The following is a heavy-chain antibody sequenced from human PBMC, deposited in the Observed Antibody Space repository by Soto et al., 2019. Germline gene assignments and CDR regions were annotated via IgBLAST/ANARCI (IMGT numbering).Heavy chain of an antibody. CDR2: IYSGGST. Sequence: GGSLRLSCAASGFTVSSNYMSWVRQAPGKGLEWVSVIYSGGSTYYADSVKGRFTISRHNSKNTLYLQMNSLRAEDTAVYYCTTGRGIQLWFRWNDAFDIWGKGKMVTV. CDR1: GFTVSSNY. D-gene: IGHD5-18*01. J-gene: IGHJ3*02. CDR3: TTGRGIQLWFRWNDAFDI. V-gene: IGHV3-53*04.